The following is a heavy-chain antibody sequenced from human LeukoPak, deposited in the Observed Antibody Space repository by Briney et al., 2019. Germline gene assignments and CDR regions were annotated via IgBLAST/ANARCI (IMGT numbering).Heavy chain of an antibody. CDR1: GFTFSSYA. CDR2: ISGSGGST. J-gene: IGHJ4*02. D-gene: IGHD5-18*01. Sequence: GGSLRLSCAASGFTFSSYAMSWVRQAPGKGLEWVSAISGSGGSTYYADSVKGRFTISRDNSENTLYLQMNSLRAEDTAVYYCAKDRRSDTHYFDYWGQGTLVTVSS. CDR3: AKDRRSDTHYFDY. V-gene: IGHV3-23*01.